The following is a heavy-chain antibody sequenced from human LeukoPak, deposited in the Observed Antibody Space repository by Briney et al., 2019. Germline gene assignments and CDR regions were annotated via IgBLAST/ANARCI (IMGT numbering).Heavy chain of an antibody. CDR1: GFTVSSNY. CDR3: ARAAAGYYYMDV. J-gene: IGHJ6*03. Sequence: GGSLRLSCAASGFTVSSNYMSWVRQAPGKGLEWVSVIYSGGSKYYADSVKGRFTISRDISKNTLYRQMNSLRAEDSAVYYCARAAAGYYYMDVWGKGTTVTVSS. CDR2: IYSGGSK. V-gene: IGHV3-66*02. D-gene: IGHD6-13*01.